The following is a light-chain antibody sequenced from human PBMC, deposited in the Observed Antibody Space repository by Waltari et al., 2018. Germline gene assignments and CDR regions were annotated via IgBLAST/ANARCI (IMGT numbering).Light chain of an antibody. CDR3: QQYNS. V-gene: IGKV3-15*01. Sequence: EIVMTQSPATLSVSPGERATLYCRASQSVSSNLAWYQQKPGQAPRLLIYGASTRATGIPARFSGSGSGTEFTLTISSLQSEDFAVYYCQQYNSFGPGTKVDIK. CDR1: QSVSSN. J-gene: IGKJ3*01. CDR2: GAS.